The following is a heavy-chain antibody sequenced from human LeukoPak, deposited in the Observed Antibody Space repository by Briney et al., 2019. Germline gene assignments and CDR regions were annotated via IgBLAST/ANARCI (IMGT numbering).Heavy chain of an antibody. V-gene: IGHV1-8*02. CDR1: GYTFTSYA. CDR2: MNPSSGDT. CDR3: VRDGYKFDF. Sequence: ASVKVSCKASGYTFTSYAMNWVRQAPGQGLEWMGWMNPSSGDTGYAQKFQGRVTMTRNTSISTAYMEVTSLRSEDTAVYYCVRDGYKFDFWGQGTLVTVSS. J-gene: IGHJ4*02. D-gene: IGHD5-24*01.